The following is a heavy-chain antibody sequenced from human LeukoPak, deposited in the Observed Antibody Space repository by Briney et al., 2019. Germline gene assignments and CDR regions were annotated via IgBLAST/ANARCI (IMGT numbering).Heavy chain of an antibody. CDR3: ARVGDSSGYYYSYFDY. V-gene: IGHV4-30-2*01. Sequence: PSETLSLTCAVSGGSISSGGYSWSWIRQPPGKGLEWIGYIYHSGSTYYNPSLKSRVTISVDTSKNQFSLKLSSVTAADTAVYYCARVGDSSGYYYSYFDYWGQGTLVTVSS. J-gene: IGHJ4*02. CDR1: GGSISSGGYS. D-gene: IGHD3-22*01. CDR2: IYHSGST.